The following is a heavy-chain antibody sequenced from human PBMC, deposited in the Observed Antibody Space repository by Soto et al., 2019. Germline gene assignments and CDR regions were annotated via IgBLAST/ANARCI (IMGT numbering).Heavy chain of an antibody. Sequence: QVQLVESGGGVVQPGRSLRLSCATSGFTFSTYGMHWVRQAPGKGLEWVAVISSDGSNKYQADSVKGRFTISRDNSKNTLYLQMNSLRAEDTAVYYCAKAKYSGSSYFDYRGQGTLVTVSS. CDR2: ISSDGSNK. CDR1: GFTFSTYG. D-gene: IGHD1-26*01. J-gene: IGHJ4*02. CDR3: AKAKYSGSSYFDY. V-gene: IGHV3-30*18.